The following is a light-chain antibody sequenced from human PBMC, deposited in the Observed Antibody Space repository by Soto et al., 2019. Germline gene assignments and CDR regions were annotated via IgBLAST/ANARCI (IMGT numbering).Light chain of an antibody. CDR1: QGIRND. Sequence: DIQMTQSPSSLSASVGDRVTITCRASQGIRNDLGWYQQRPGKAPKRLIYAASRLQSGVPSRFSGTGSGTEFTLTISSLQPEDFATYFCLQYNDFARHTFGQGTNLEIK. CDR2: AAS. J-gene: IGKJ2*01. CDR3: LQYNDFARHT. V-gene: IGKV1-17*01.